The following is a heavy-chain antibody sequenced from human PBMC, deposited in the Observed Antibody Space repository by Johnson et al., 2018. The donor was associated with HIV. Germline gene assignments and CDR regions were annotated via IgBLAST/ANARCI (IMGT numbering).Heavy chain of an antibody. CDR2: IYSGGNT. D-gene: IGHD2-21*01. J-gene: IGHJ3*01. CDR3: ARAYSDV. Sequence: VQLVESGGGSIQPGGSLRLSCAASGFSISYDYMSWVRQAPGKGLEWVSSIYSGGNTYHADSVMGRFTISRDKSENTVYLQMNRLRAEDTAVYFCARAYSDVWGQGTMVTVSS. V-gene: IGHV3-53*01. CDR1: GFSISYDY.